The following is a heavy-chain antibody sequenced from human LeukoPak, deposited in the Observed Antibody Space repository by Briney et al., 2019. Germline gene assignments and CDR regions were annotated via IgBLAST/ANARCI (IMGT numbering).Heavy chain of an antibody. CDR3: ARDKGAYGSDYGMDV. Sequence: GGSLRLSCAASGFTVSSNYMSWVRQAPGEGLGWVSVIYSGGYTYYADSVKGRFTISRDNSKNTLYLQMNSLRAEDTAVYYCARDKGAYGSDYGMDVWGQGTTVTVSS. D-gene: IGHD3-10*01. J-gene: IGHJ6*02. V-gene: IGHV3-66*01. CDR2: IYSGGYT. CDR1: GFTVSSNY.